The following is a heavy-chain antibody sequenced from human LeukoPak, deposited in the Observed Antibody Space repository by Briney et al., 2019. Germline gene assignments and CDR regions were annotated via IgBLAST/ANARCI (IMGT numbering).Heavy chain of an antibody. J-gene: IGHJ4*02. CDR2: ISVYNGDT. CDR1: GYSFTRHA. D-gene: IGHD6-19*01. V-gene: IGHV1-18*01. Sequence: ASLNLSCKASGYSFTRHAFGWVRPAPEQGGESVGWISVYNGDTNYAQKLQGRVTMTIDTSTNTAYMERRSLRSDDAAVYYGARRRRDAGQWLPFDHWGQGTLVPVSS. CDR3: ARRRRDAGQWLPFDH.